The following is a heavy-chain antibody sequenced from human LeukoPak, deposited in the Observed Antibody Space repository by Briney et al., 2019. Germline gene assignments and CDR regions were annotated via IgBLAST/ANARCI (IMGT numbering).Heavy chain of an antibody. Sequence: PSETLSLTCAVYGGSFSGYYWSWIRQPPGKGLEWIGEINHSGSTNYNPSLKSRVTISVDTSKNQFSLKLSSVTAADTAVYYCARGDSSGYYCDYWGQGTLVTVSS. CDR3: ARGDSSGYYCDY. CDR2: INHSGST. D-gene: IGHD3-22*01. J-gene: IGHJ4*02. V-gene: IGHV4-34*01. CDR1: GGSFSGYY.